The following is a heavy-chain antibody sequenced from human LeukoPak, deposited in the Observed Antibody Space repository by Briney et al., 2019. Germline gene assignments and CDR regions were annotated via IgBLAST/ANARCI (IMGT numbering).Heavy chain of an antibody. D-gene: IGHD3-10*01. J-gene: IGHJ4*02. CDR2: IYHSGIT. Sequence: SETLSLTCTVSGYSISSGYYWGWIRQPPGKGLEWIAIIYHSGITYYNPSLKSRVTISVDTSKNQFSLKLTSVTAADTAVYYCASNLYGSGNFAYWGQGTLVTVSS. CDR1: GYSISSGYY. V-gene: IGHV4-38-2*02. CDR3: ASNLYGSGNFAY.